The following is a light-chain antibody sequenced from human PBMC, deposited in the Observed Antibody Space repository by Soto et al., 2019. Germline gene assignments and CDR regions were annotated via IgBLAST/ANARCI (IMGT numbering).Light chain of an antibody. CDR3: SGT. CDR1: QSVSSY. Sequence: EIVLTQSPATLSLSPGERATLSCRASQSVSSYLAWYQQKPGQAPRLLIYDASNRATGIPARFSGSGSGTDFTITISSLEPEDFAVYYCSGTFGGGTKVEIK. CDR2: DAS. J-gene: IGKJ4*01. V-gene: IGKV3-11*01.